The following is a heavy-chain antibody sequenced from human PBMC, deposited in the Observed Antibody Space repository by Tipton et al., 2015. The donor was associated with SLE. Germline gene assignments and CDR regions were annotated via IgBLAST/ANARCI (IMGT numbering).Heavy chain of an antibody. V-gene: IGHV3-9*01. D-gene: IGHD4/OR15-4a*01. J-gene: IGHJ4*02. CDR2: ISWNSNSV. Sequence: SLRLSCAASGFTFDDFAMHWVRQAPGKGLEWVSGISWNSNSVGYADSVKGRFTISRDNAKNSLHLQMNSLRAEDTAVYYCARAPWLTDGYWGQGTLVTVSS. CDR3: ARAPWLTDGY. CDR1: GFTFDDFA.